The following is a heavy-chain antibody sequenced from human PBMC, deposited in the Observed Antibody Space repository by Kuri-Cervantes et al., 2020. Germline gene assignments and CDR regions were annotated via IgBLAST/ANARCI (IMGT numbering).Heavy chain of an antibody. CDR2: INHSGST. V-gene: IGHV4-34*01. J-gene: IGHJ5*02. Sequence: SQTLSLTCAVYGGSFSGYYWSWIRQSPGKGLEWVGEINHSGSTNYNPSLKSRVTISEDTSKNQFSLKLSSVTAADTAVYYCARDPVTYCSSTSCYGGWFDPWGQGTLVTVSS. CDR3: ARDPVTYCSSTSCYGGWFDP. CDR1: GGSFSGYY. D-gene: IGHD2-2*01.